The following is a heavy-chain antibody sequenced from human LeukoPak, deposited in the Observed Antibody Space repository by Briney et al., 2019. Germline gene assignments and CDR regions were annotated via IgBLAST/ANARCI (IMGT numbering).Heavy chain of an antibody. D-gene: IGHD4-17*01. CDR2: ISGSGGST. J-gene: IGHJ4*02. CDR3: AKDGLYGDRYYFDY. Sequence: GGSLRLSCAASGFTFSSYAMSWVRQAPGKGLEWVSAISGSGGSTYYADSVKGRFTISRDNSKNTLYLQMNSLRPEDMAVYYCAKDGLYGDRYYFDYWGQGTLVTVSS. V-gene: IGHV3-23*01. CDR1: GFTFSSYA.